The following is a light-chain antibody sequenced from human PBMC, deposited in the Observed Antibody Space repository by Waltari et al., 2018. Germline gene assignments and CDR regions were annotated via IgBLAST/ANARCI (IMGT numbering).Light chain of an antibody. CDR3: QSADSSGTYVI. Sequence: SYELTQPPSVSVSPGQTARITCSGDALPTPNAYCYQQKPCQAPVLVIYKDIERPSGIPERFSGSSSGTAVTLTISGVQAEDEADYYCQSADSSGTYVIFGGGTKLTVL. CDR2: KDI. V-gene: IGLV3-25*03. CDR1: ALPTPN. J-gene: IGLJ2*01.